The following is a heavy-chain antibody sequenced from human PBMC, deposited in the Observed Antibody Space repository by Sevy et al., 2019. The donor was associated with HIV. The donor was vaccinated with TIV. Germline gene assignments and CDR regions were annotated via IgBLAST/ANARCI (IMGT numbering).Heavy chain of an antibody. V-gene: IGHV3-23*01. CDR3: ARHVYSLMVRMFYGMDV. CDR2: ISGSGSST. D-gene: IGHD5-18*01. J-gene: IGHJ6*02. Sequence: GSLRLSCEASGFTFNKYAVSWVRQAPGKGLEWVSTISGSGSSTYYADSVRVRFTISRDNSRNTLYLEVDSLRVEDTAVYYCARHVYSLMVRMFYGMDVWGQGTTVTVSS. CDR1: GFTFNKYA.